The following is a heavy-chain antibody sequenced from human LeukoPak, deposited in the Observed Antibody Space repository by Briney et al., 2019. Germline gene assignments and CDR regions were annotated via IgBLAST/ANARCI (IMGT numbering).Heavy chain of an antibody. J-gene: IGHJ4*02. CDR1: GYSFTSYW. CDR2: IYPGDSDT. CDR3: ARRSAAAGNFMVDY. V-gene: IGHV5-51*01. Sequence: GESLKISCNGSGYSFTSYWIGWVRQMPGKGLEWMGIIYPGDSDTRYSPSFQGQVTISADKSISTAYLQWSSLQASDTAMSYCARRSAAAGNFMVDYWGQGTLVTVSS. D-gene: IGHD6-13*01.